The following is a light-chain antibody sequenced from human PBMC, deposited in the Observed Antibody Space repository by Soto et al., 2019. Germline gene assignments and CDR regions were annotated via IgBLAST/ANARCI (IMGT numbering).Light chain of an antibody. V-gene: IGLV1-51*01. CDR2: DTD. CDR3: AAWDSGLSAVV. CDR1: TSNIGNNY. Sequence: QSVLTQPPSVSAAPGQKVAISCSGSTSNIGNNYVSWYQQLPEKAPKLLIYDTDKRPSGIPDRFSGSKSGTSATLGITGLQPGDEAEYYCAAWDSGLSAVVFGGGTKLTVL. J-gene: IGLJ3*02.